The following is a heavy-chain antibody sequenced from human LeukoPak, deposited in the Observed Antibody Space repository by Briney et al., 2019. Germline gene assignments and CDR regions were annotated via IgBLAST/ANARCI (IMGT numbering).Heavy chain of an antibody. Sequence: GRCLRLSCTASGFSFSGHWMHWARHLPGKGLVWVSRISPTGSTTSYADSVKGRFTVSRDNAKNTLYLQVNNLRAEDTAVYYCARGPNSNWSGLDFWGQGTLLTVSS. CDR2: ISPTGSTT. J-gene: IGHJ4*02. CDR3: ARGPNSNWSGLDF. CDR1: GFSFSGHW. V-gene: IGHV3-74*01. D-gene: IGHD6-6*01.